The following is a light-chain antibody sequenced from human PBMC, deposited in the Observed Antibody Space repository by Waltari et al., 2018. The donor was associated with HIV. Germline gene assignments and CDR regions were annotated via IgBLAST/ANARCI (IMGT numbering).Light chain of an antibody. J-gene: IGLJ3*02. Sequence: QSALTQPPSVSGSLGQSVTISCTGTSSDIGAYNRVSWYQQSPGTAPKLRIYEVTRRPSGFPVRFSGSKSGNTASLTISGIQADDEADYYCSSYTTSSTWVFGGGTKLTVL. CDR2: EVT. V-gene: IGLV2-18*02. CDR3: SSYTTSSTWV. CDR1: SSDIGAYNR.